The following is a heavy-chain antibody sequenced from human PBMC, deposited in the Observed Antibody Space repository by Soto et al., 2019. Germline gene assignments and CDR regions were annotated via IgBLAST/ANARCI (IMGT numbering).Heavy chain of an antibody. Sequence: GGSLRLSCAASGFTFSSYEMNWVRQAPGKGLEWVSYISSSGSTIYYADSVKGRFTISRDNAKNSLYLQMNSLRAEDTAVYYCARDSGYDTLDYWGQGTLVTVYS. CDR2: ISSSGSTI. J-gene: IGHJ4*02. CDR3: ARDSGYDTLDY. V-gene: IGHV3-48*03. D-gene: IGHD5-12*01. CDR1: GFTFSSYE.